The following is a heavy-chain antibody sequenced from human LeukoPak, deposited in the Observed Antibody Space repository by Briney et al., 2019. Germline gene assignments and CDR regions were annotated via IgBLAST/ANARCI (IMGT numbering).Heavy chain of an antibody. CDR2: TRNDESNK. CDR3: ARTDSGGGGIWFGDREPHYYYYMDV. J-gene: IGHJ6*03. D-gene: IGHD3-10*01. Sequence: GGSLRLSCAASGFTFSNYGMHWVRQAPGKGLEWVAFTRNDESNKYYADSVKGRFTISRDNSKNTLYLQMNSLRAEDTAVYYCARTDSGGGGIWFGDREPHYYYYMDVWGKGTTVTVSS. V-gene: IGHV3-30*02. CDR1: GFTFSNYG.